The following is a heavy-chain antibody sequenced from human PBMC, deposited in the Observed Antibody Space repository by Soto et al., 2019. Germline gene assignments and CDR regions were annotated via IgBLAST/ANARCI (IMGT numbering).Heavy chain of an antibody. V-gene: IGHV1-18*04. Sequence: ASVKVSCKASGYTFTSYGISWVRQAPGQGLEWMGWISAYNGNTNYAQKLQGRVTMTTDTSTSTAYMELRSLRSDDTAVYYCARDFYDFWSDRWGDYYYYGMDVWGQGTTVTVSS. CDR3: ARDFYDFWSDRWGDYYYYGMDV. CDR2: ISAYNGNT. J-gene: IGHJ6*02. D-gene: IGHD3-3*01. CDR1: GYTFTSYG.